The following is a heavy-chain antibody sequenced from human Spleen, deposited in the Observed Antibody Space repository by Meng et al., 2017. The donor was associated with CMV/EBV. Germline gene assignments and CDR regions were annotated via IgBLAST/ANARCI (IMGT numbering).Heavy chain of an antibody. CDR3: ARVLSLRGAVAGLSYYYGMDV. CDR1: GYIFTGYY. Sequence: ASVKVSCKASGYIFTGYYMHWVRQAPGQRLEWMGWINPNSGGTNYAQKFQGRVTMTRDTSISTAYMELSRLRSDDTAVYYCARVLSLRGAVAGLSYYYGMDVWGQGTTVTVSS. V-gene: IGHV1-2*02. J-gene: IGHJ6*02. CDR2: INPNSGGT. D-gene: IGHD6-19*01.